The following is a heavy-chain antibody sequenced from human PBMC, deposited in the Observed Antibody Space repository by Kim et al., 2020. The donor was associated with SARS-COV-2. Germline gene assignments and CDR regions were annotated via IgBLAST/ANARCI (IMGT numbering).Heavy chain of an antibody. V-gene: IGHV4-34*01. J-gene: IGHJ4*02. CDR3: AWVPFTGTADY. CDR1: GGSFSGYD. CDR2: INHSGST. Sequence: SETLSLTCAVYGGSFSGYDWSWICQPPGKGLEWVGEINHSGSTNSNASLTSRGTISVSTSKNQFSLKLSSVPAADTAVYYCAWVPFTGTADYWGKGTLVTVSS. D-gene: IGHD2-8*02.